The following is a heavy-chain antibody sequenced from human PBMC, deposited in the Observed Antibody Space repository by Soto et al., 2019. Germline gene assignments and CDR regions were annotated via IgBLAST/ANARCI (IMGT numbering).Heavy chain of an antibody. CDR1: GFTFSDYY. Sequence: QVQLVESGGGLVKPGGSLRLSCAASGFTFSDYYMSWIRQAPGKGLEWVSYISSSGSTIYYADSVKGRFTIPRDNAKNSLYLQMNSLRAEDTAVYYCARVPGSRVAVAGPAGRDDAFDIWGQGTMVTVSS. CDR3: ARVPGSRVAVAGPAGRDDAFDI. J-gene: IGHJ3*02. CDR2: ISSSGSTI. V-gene: IGHV3-11*01. D-gene: IGHD6-19*01.